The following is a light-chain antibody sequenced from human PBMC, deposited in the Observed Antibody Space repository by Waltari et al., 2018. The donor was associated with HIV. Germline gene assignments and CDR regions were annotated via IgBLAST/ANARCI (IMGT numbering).Light chain of an antibody. J-gene: IGLJ3*02. CDR3: LSADSSGTYWV. CDR1: ALPKKY. CDR2: KDK. V-gene: IGLV3-16*01. Sequence: SYELTQPPSVSVSQGQLARITCPGEALPKKYVSWYQQKPGQAPVLVIYKDKERPSGIPERFSGSSSGTMVTLTISGVQAEDEADYYCLSADSSGTYWVFGGGTEVTVL.